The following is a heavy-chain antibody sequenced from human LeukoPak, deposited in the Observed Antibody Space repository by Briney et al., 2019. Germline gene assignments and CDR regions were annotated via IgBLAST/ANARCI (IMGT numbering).Heavy chain of an antibody. D-gene: IGHD4-17*01. CDR1: GFTFSSYS. CDR3: ARGRGDYWDHIDY. V-gene: IGHV3-53*01. J-gene: IGHJ4*02. Sequence: PGGSLRLSCAASGFTFSSYSMNWVRQAPGKGLEWVSFIYSDNTHYSDSVKGRFTISRDNSKNTLYFQMNSLRAEDTAVYYCARGRGDYWDHIDYWGQGTLVTVSS. CDR2: IYSDNT.